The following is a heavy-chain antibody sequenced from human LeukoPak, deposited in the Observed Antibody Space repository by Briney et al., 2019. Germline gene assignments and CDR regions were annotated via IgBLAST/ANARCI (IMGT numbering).Heavy chain of an antibody. CDR3: ARQDPYYYYGMDV. CDR1: GDSFRSSGYY. V-gene: IGHV4-39*01. CDR2: IHNSGNT. J-gene: IGHJ6*02. Sequence: PSETLSLTCTVSGDSFRSSGYYWGWIRQPPGKGLEWIGTIHNSGNTNYNPSLKSRVTISVDTSKNQFSLKLSSVTAADTAVYYCARQDPYYYYGMDVWGQGTTVTVSS.